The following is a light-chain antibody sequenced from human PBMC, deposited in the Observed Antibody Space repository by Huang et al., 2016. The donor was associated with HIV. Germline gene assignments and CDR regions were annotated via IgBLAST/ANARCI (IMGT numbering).Light chain of an antibody. V-gene: IGKV1-9*01. CDR2: AAS. CDR3: QQHNSYPLFT. J-gene: IGKJ3*01. Sequence: IQLTQSPSSLSASVGDRVTIPCRASQGISIYLAWYQQKPGKAPKLLIYAASTLQSGVSSRFSGSGSGTDFTLTINSLQPEDSATYYCQQHNSYPLFTFGPGTKVDIK. CDR1: QGISIY.